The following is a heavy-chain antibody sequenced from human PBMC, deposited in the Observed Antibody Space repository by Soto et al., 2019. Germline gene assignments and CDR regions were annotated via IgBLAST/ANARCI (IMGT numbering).Heavy chain of an antibody. D-gene: IGHD4-4*01. CDR2: FYDLDGT. CDR1: GLTVSGKKY. CDR3: ATWHLQEHAYDV. V-gene: IGHV3-53*01. Sequence: PGGSLRLSCAVSGLTVSGKKYVAWVRQAPGKGLEWVSGFYDLDGTYYADSLKGRFTTSGDSSRTIVYLQMNGLRPEDTAVYYCATWHLQEHAYDVWGQGILMTV. J-gene: IGHJ3*01.